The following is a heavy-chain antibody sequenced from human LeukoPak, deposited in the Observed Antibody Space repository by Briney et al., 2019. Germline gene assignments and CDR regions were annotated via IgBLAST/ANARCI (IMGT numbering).Heavy chain of an antibody. D-gene: IGHD1-26*01. CDR1: GFTFSDYY. V-gene: IGHV3-11*04. Sequence: GGSLRLSCAASGFTFSDYYMSWIRQAPGKGLEWVSYISSSGSTIYYADSVKGRFTTSRDNAKNSLYLQMNSLRAEDTALYYCARVKYSGSYPHDYWGQGTLVTVSS. CDR2: ISSSGSTI. J-gene: IGHJ4*02. CDR3: ARVKYSGSYPHDY.